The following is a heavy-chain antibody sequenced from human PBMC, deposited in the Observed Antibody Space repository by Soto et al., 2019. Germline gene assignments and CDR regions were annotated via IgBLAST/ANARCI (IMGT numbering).Heavy chain of an antibody. J-gene: IGHJ4*02. Sequence: GGSLRLSCAASGFTFSSYAMSWVRQAPGKGLEWVSAIGGSGGNTYYADSVKGRFTISRDNSKNTLYLLMNSLRAEDTAIYYCAKDEIVVVDFVDYWGQGTLVTVSS. V-gene: IGHV3-23*01. CDR1: GFTFSSYA. D-gene: IGHD3-22*01. CDR2: IGGSGGNT. CDR3: AKDEIVVVDFVDY.